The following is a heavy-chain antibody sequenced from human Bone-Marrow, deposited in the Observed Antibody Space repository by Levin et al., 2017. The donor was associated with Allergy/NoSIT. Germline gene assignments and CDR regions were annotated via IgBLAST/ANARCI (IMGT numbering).Heavy chain of an antibody. CDR3: ARDKEDY. CDR2: IYSGGDT. Sequence: GESLKISCAASGFTVINNYMRWVRQAPGKGLEWVSLIYSGGDTYYADSVRGRFIISRDSSKNTMYLQMNNLRVEDTAVYYCARDKEDYWGQGTLVTVSS. J-gene: IGHJ4*02. CDR1: GFTVINNY. V-gene: IGHV3-66*01.